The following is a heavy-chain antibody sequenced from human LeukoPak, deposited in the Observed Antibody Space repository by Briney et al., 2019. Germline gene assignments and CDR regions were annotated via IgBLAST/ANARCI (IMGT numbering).Heavy chain of an antibody. V-gene: IGHV1-2*02. D-gene: IGHD2-8*01. J-gene: IGHJ4*02. CDR3: ATLMAHLDY. CDR2: INPNSGDT. Sequence: ASVKVPYKAFGYTFNDHHIQWVPQAPGQGLEWMGWINPNSGDTNYAQKFQGRVTMTRDTTISTAYMELSRLNSDDTAVFYCATLMAHLDYWGQGTLVTVSS. CDR1: GYTFNDHH.